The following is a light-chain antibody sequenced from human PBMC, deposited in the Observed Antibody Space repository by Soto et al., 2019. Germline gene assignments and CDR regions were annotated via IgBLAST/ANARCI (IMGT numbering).Light chain of an antibody. J-gene: IGKJ4*01. CDR1: QSVSSY. CDR2: DTS. CDR3: QPYNNWPLT. V-gene: IGKV3-15*01. Sequence: EILMTQSPATLSVSPGERATLSCRASQSVSSYLAWYQQKPGQAPRLLIYDTSTRATGVPTRFSGSRSGAEFTLTINSLQSEDFAVYYCQPYNNWPLTFGGGNKVDIK.